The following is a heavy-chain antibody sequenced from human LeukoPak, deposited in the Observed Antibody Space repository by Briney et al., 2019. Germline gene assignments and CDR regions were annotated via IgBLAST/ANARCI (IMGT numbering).Heavy chain of an antibody. Sequence: SETLSLTCAVSGGSISSGGYSWSWIRQPPGKGLEWIGYVYYSGSTNYNPSLKSRVTISVDTSKNQFSLKLSSVTAADTAVYYCARAPKGTIFGVVTQSYYFDYWGQGTLVTVSS. J-gene: IGHJ4*02. CDR2: VYYSGST. CDR1: GGSISSGGYS. CDR3: ARAPKGTIFGVVTQSYYFDY. D-gene: IGHD3-3*01. V-gene: IGHV4-61*08.